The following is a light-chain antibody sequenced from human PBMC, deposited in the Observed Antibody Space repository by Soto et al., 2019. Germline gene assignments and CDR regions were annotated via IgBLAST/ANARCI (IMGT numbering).Light chain of an antibody. V-gene: IGKV3-20*01. J-gene: IGKJ2*01. CDR2: DAS. CDR1: QSVSSSY. CDR3: QQYGRATYT. Sequence: EIVLTQSPGTLSLSPGERATLSCRASQSVSSSYLAWYQQKPGQAPRLLIYDASSRANGIPDRFSGSGTGTHFTLTTSRQEPEDFAVSYCQQYGRATYTFGQGNKLDLK.